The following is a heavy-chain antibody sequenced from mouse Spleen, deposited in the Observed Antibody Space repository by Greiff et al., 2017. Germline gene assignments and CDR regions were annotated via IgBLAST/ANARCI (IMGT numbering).Heavy chain of an antibody. J-gene: IGHJ3*01. CDR1: GFTFSSFG. D-gene: IGHD3-1*01. Sequence: EVHLVESGGGLVQPGGSRKLSCAASGFTFSSFGMHWVRQAPEKGLEWVAYISSGSSTIYYADTVKGRFTISRDNPKNTLFLQMTSLRSEDTAMYYCARGSGYSFAYWGQGTLVTVSA. V-gene: IGHV5-17*02. CDR3: ARGSGYSFAY. CDR2: ISSGSSTI.